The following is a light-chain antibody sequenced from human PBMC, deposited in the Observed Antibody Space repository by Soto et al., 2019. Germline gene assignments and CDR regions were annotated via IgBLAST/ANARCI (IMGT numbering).Light chain of an antibody. J-gene: IGKJ1*01. Sequence: IRTPHAPVFMFAPGDAGVTVTIRASQGIKTWLAWYQQKPGRAPKLLIYDASSLQSGVPSRFSGSGSGTEFTLTISSLQSEDFATYYCQQYYSYPWTFGQGTKVDIK. V-gene: IGKV1D-16*01. CDR3: QQYYSYPWT. CDR1: QGIKTW. CDR2: DAS.